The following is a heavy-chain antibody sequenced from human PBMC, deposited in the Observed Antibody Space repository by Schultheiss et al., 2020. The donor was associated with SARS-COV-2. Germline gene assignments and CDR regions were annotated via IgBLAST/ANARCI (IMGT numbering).Heavy chain of an antibody. V-gene: IGHV3-21*01. Sequence: GGSLRLSCAASGFTFSSYSMNWVRQAPGKGLEWVSSISSSSSYIYYADSVKGRFTISRDNAKNSLYLKMNSLRAEDTAVYYCARDLSYNSSSWQIYYYYYGMDVWGQGTTVTVSS. CDR2: ISSSSSYI. CDR3: ARDLSYNSSSWQIYYYYYGMDV. J-gene: IGHJ6*02. CDR1: GFTFSSYS. D-gene: IGHD6-13*01.